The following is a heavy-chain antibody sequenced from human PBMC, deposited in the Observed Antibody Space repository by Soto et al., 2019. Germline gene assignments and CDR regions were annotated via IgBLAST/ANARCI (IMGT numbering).Heavy chain of an antibody. CDR3: ARQLAYCGGDCYTEPIDY. Sequence: ASVKVSCKASGYTFTGYYIHWVRQAPGQGLEWMGWINPNSGGTNYAQKFQGRVTITRDTSISTAYMDLSSLRSDDTAVYYCARQLAYCGGDCYTEPIDYWGQGTLVTGSS. J-gene: IGHJ4*02. CDR1: GYTFTGYY. V-gene: IGHV1-2*02. CDR2: INPNSGGT. D-gene: IGHD2-21*02.